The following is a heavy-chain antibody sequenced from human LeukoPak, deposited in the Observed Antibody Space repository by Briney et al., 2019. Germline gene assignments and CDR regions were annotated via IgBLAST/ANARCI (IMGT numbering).Heavy chain of an antibody. Sequence: SETLSLTCTVSGGSISSYYWSWIRQPPGKGLEWIGYIYYSGSTNYNPSLKSRVTISVDTSKNQFSLKLSSVTAADTAVYYCAREPGIVPDYSNYGRDYYYYMDVWGKGTTVTVSS. V-gene: IGHV4-59*01. J-gene: IGHJ6*03. CDR2: IYYSGST. D-gene: IGHD4-11*01. CDR3: AREPGIVPDYSNYGRDYYYYMDV. CDR1: GGSISSYY.